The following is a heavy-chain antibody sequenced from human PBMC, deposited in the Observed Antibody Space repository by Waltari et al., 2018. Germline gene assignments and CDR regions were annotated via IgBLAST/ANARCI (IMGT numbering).Heavy chain of an antibody. CDR1: GCTFSSYA. Sequence: QVQLVDSGGGVVQRGRSLRLSCAASGCTFSSYAMHWVCQAPAKGLERVAVISYEGSNKYYADSVKGRFTISRDNSKNTLYLQMNSLRAEDTAVYYCAKDFVEGWRQFDSPSDWYFDLWGRGTLVTVSS. V-gene: IGHV3-30*18. CDR3: AKDFVEGWRQFDSPSDWYFDL. J-gene: IGHJ2*01. CDR2: ISYEGSNK. D-gene: IGHD6-6*01.